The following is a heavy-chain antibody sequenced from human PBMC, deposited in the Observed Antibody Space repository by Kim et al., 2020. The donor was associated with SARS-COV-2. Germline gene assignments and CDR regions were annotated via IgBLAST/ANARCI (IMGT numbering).Heavy chain of an antibody. Sequence: SIYYADSVKGRFTISRDNAKNSLYLQMNSLRAEDTSVYYCASGSRDWFDPWGQGTLVTVSS. CDR2: SI. V-gene: IGHV3-11*01. J-gene: IGHJ5*02. CDR3: ASGSRDWFDP.